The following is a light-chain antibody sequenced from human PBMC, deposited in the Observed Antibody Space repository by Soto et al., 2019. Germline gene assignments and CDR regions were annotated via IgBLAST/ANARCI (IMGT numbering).Light chain of an antibody. J-gene: IGKJ1*01. CDR2: AAS. V-gene: IGKV1-8*01. CDR3: QQYYSYPGT. CDR1: QGISSY. Sequence: AIRMTQSPSSFSASTGDRVTITCRASQGISSYLAWYQQKPGKAPKLLIYAASTLQSGVPSRFSGSGSGTDFTLTISCLQSEDFATYYCQQYYSYPGTFGQGTKVDSK.